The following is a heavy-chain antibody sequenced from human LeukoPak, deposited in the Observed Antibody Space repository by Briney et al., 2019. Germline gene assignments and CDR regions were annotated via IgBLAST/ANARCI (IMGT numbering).Heavy chain of an antibody. CDR1: GGSFSGYY. Sequence: PSETLSLTCAVYGGSFSGYYWSWIRQPAGKGLEWIGRIYTSGSTNYNPSLKSRVTISMDTSKNQFSLKQSAVTAADTAVYYCTREGYSSPDYWGQGTLVTVSS. D-gene: IGHD5-18*01. CDR2: IYTSGST. J-gene: IGHJ4*02. CDR3: TREGYSSPDY. V-gene: IGHV4-4*07.